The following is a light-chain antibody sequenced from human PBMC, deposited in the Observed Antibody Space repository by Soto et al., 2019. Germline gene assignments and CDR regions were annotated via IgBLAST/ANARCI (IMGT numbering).Light chain of an antibody. J-gene: IGKJ4*01. Sequence: ENVLTQSPGTLSLYPGERATLSCRASQSVSSSYLAWYQQKPGQAPRLLIYGASSRATGIPDRFSGSGSGTDFTLTISRLEPEDIAVYYCQQYGSSTGLTFGGGTKVEIK. CDR1: QSVSSSY. CDR3: QQYGSSTGLT. V-gene: IGKV3-20*01. CDR2: GAS.